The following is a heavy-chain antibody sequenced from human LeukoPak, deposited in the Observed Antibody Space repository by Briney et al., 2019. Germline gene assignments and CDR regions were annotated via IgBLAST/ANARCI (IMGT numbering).Heavy chain of an antibody. CDR1: GYSISTSNY. V-gene: IGHV4-39*01. D-gene: IGHD6-13*01. CDR2: IYYSGST. CDR3: ARLFVATYSSRSRWFDP. Sequence: PSETLSLTCSVSGYSISTSNYWGWIRQPPGKGLEWIGSIYYSGSTYYNPSLKSRVTISVDTSKNQFSLKLSSVTAADTAVYYCARLFVATYSSRSRWFDPWGQGTLVTVSS. J-gene: IGHJ5*02.